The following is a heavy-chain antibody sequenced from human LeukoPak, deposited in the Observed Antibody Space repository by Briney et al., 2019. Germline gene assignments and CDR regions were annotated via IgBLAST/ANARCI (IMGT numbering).Heavy chain of an antibody. CDR1: GGSVSSTTYY. V-gene: IGHV4-39*01. CDR2: VFYSGTT. CDR3: ATVIENWFDP. D-gene: IGHD3-22*01. J-gene: IGHJ5*02. Sequence: SETLSLTCTVSGGSVSSTTYYWGWIRQPPGKALEWIGSVFYSGTTYYNPSLKSRVTMSVDTSKNQFSLSLNSVTAADTAVYYCATVIENWFDPWGQGTLVTVSS.